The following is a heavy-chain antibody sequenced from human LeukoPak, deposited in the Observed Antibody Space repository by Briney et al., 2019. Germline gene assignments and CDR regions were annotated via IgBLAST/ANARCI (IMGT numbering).Heavy chain of an antibody. CDR3: ARDRLLSCSGGSCYPYYYGMDV. D-gene: IGHD2-15*01. J-gene: IGHJ6*02. V-gene: IGHV1-18*01. CDR1: GYTFTSYG. CDR2: ISAYNGNT. Sequence: ASVKVSCKASGYTFTSYGISWVRQAPGQGLEWMGWISAYNGNTNYAQKLQGRVTMTTATSTSTAYMELRSLRSDDTAVYYCARDRLLSCSGGSCYPYYYGMDVWGQGTTVTVSS.